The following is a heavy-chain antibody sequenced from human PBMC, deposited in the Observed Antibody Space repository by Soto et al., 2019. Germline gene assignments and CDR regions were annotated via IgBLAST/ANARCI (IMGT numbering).Heavy chain of an antibody. Sequence: PGGSLRLSCAASGFTFSSYAMSWVRQAPGKGLEWVSAISGSGGSTYYADSVKGRFTISRDNSKNTLYLQMNSLRAEDTAVYYCAKSKAVAGSYQHYGLDVWGQGTTVTVSS. J-gene: IGHJ6*02. CDR3: AKSKAVAGSYQHYGLDV. D-gene: IGHD6-19*01. CDR1: GFTFSSYA. V-gene: IGHV3-23*01. CDR2: ISGSGGST.